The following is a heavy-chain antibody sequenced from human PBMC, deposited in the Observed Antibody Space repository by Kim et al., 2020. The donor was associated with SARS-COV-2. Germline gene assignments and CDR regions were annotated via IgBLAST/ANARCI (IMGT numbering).Heavy chain of an antibody. Sequence: SETLSLTCSISNGSISTYFWSWVRQPPGRGLEWIGFIHYSGRTNYNPPLNSRVTISVDMSRTQFTLELRCVTAADTAVYYCARLGRGWPNIDHWGQGTLVTVSA. CDR2: IHYSGRT. CDR3: ARLGRGWPNIDH. D-gene: IGHD6-19*01. V-gene: IGHV4-59*08. CDR1: NGSISTYF. J-gene: IGHJ4*02.